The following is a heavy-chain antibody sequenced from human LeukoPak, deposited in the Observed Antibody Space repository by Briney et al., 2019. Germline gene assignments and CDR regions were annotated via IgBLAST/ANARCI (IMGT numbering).Heavy chain of an antibody. CDR3: ARAFCVGDCFVLHIYFDS. D-gene: IGHD2-21*02. V-gene: IGHV4-38-2*02. CDR2: IYQRATI. J-gene: IGHJ4*02. Sequence: SETLSLTCNVSGYSISSGYFWGWVRQPPGTGLEWIGSIYQRATIHYNPSLKSRVTISLDTSKNQFSLNLRSMKASDTAVYYCARAFCVGDCFVLHIYFDSWGLGALVTVSS. CDR1: GYSISSGYF.